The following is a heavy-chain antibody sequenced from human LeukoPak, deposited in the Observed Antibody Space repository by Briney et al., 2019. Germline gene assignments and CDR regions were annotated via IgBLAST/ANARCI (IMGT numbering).Heavy chain of an antibody. Sequence: SETLSLTCTVSGGSISSYYWSWVRQPPGKGLEWIGFVYYTGSTNYSPSVKSRVTTSVDTSNNQFSLRLSSVTAADTAVYYCARWVDLTVYWGQGTLVTVSS. CDR1: GGSISSYY. D-gene: IGHD3-9*01. J-gene: IGHJ4*02. CDR3: ARWVDLTVY. V-gene: IGHV4-59*08. CDR2: VYYTGST.